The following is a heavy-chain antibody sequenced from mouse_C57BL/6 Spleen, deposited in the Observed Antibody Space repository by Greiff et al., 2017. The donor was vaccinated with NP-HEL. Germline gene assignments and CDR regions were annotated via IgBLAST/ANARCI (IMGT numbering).Heavy chain of an antibody. CDR1: GFTFSSYT. V-gene: IGHV5-9*01. J-gene: IGHJ2*01. Sequence: EVMLVESGGGLVKPGGSLKLSCAASGFTFSSYTMSWVRQTPEKRLEWVATISGGGGNTYYPDSVKGRFTISRDNAKNTLYLQMSSLRSEDTALYYCARHDYGNYAYYFDYWGQGTTLTVSS. CDR2: ISGGGGNT. D-gene: IGHD2-1*01. CDR3: ARHDYGNYAYYFDY.